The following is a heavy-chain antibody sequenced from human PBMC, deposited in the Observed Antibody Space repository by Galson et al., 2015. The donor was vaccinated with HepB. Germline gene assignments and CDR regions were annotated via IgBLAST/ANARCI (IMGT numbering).Heavy chain of an antibody. D-gene: IGHD3-22*01. J-gene: IGHJ2*01. Sequence: ETLSLTCTVSGGSISCYYWSWIRQPAGKGLEWIGRIYTSGSTNYNPSLKSRVTISVDTSKNQFSLKLSSVTAADTAIYYCARVASGYYSRYWSFDLWGRGTLVTVSS. V-gene: IGHV4-4*07. CDR2: IYTSGST. CDR1: GGSISCYY. CDR3: ARVASGYYSRYWSFDL.